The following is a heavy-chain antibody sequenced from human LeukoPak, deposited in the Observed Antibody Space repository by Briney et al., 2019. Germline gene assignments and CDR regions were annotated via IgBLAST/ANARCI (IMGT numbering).Heavy chain of an antibody. Sequence: RQSLRLSCAASAFTFSSYGMHCVRQAPGKGLEWVAVILYDGSNEYYADSVKGRFTISRDNSKNTLYLQMNSLRAEDTAVYYCAKFLTMVRGVINAFDYWGQGTLVTVSS. J-gene: IGHJ4*02. V-gene: IGHV3-30*18. CDR1: AFTFSSYG. CDR2: ILYDGSNE. D-gene: IGHD3-10*01. CDR3: AKFLTMVRGVINAFDY.